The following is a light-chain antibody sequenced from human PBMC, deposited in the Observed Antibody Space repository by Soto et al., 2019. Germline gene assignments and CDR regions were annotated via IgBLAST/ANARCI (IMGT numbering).Light chain of an antibody. V-gene: IGLV1-40*01. CDR2: DNT. CDR1: TSNIGAGYH. J-gene: IGLJ1*01. CDR3: QSYDSSLSSYV. Sequence: QSALTQPPSVSGAPGQRVSISCTGSTSNIGAGYHVHWYQQFPGTAPKLLTYDNTNRPSGVPDRFSGSKSGTSASLAITGLQAEDEADYYCQSYDSSLSSYVFGTGTKLTVL.